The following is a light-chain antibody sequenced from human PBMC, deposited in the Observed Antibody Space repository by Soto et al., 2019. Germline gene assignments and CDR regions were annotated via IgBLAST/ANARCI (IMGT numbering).Light chain of an antibody. V-gene: IGKV1-5*03. Sequence: DIQMTQYPSTLSASVGDRVTITCRASQSISSWLAWYQQKPGKAPKLLIYKASSLESGVPSRFSGSGSGTEFTLTICSLQPDDFSTYYCQQYNSYSWTFGQGTKVEIK. CDR3: QQYNSYSWT. J-gene: IGKJ1*01. CDR1: QSISSW. CDR2: KAS.